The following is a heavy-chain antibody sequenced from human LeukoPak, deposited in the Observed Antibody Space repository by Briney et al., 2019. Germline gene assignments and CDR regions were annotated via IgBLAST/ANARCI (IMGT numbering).Heavy chain of an antibody. CDR3: AREGNPYYYDSSGYYYFDY. CDR2: IIPIFGTA. V-gene: IGHV1-69*13. CDR1: GGTFISYA. D-gene: IGHD3-22*01. Sequence: ASVKVSCKASGGTFISYAISWVRQAPGQGLEWMGGIIPIFGTANYAQKFQGRVTITADESTSTAYMELSSLRSEDTAVYYCAREGNPYYYDSSGYYYFDYWGQGTLVTVSS. J-gene: IGHJ4*02.